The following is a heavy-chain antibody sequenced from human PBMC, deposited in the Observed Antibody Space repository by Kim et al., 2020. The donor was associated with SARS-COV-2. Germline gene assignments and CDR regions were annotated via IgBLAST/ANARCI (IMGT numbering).Heavy chain of an antibody. CDR1: GGSISSYY. J-gene: IGHJ2*01. Sequence: SETLSLTCTVSGGSISSYYWNWIRQPPGRGLEWIGYIYHSGSTNYNPSLKSRVTMSVDTSKNQVCLKLSSVTAADTAIYYCARRDGGSSWKYWYFDLWGRGTLVTVSS. V-gene: IGHV4-59*08. CDR2: IYHSGST. D-gene: IGHD6-13*01. CDR3: ARRDGGSSWKYWYFDL.